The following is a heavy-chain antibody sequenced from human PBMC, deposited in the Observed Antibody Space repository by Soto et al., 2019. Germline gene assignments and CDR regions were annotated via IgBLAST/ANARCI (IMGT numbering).Heavy chain of an antibody. CDR3: ARGWKDFPH. J-gene: IGHJ1*01. D-gene: IGHD1-1*01. CDR2: IIPVCGTA. Sequence: QVQLVQSGAEVKKPGSSVKVSCKASGGTFSSYAITWVRQAPGQGLECMGGIIPVCGTANYAQKFQGRVTINADEPTSTVYLELRSLRSETTAVYYCARGWKDFPHWGQGTLVTGSS. V-gene: IGHV1-69*01. CDR1: GGTFSSYA.